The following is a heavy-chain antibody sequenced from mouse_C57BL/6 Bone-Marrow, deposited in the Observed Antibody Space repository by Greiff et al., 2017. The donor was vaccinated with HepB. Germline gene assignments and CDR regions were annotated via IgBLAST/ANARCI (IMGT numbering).Heavy chain of an antibody. Sequence: QVQLQQPGAELVKPGASVKLSCKASGYTFTSYWMHWVKQRPGQGLEWIGMIHPNSGSTNYNEKFKSKATLTVDKSSSTAYMQLSSLTSEDSAVYYCATDSSGLWFAYWGQGTLVTVSA. CDR3: ATDSSGLWFAY. V-gene: IGHV1-64*01. J-gene: IGHJ3*01. CDR1: GYTFTSYW. CDR2: IHPNSGST. D-gene: IGHD3-2*02.